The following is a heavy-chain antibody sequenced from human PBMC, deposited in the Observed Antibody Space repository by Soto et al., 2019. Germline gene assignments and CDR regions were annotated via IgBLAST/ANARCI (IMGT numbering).Heavy chain of an antibody. J-gene: IGHJ4*02. CDR2: VIPFLGTP. V-gene: IGHV1-69*01. CDR1: GGSFSSHA. D-gene: IGHD5-18*01. CDR3: AKGDSALPSVRY. Sequence: QVQLVQSGAEVKKPGSSVKVSCKASGGSFSSHAVSWVRQAPGQGLEWMGGVIPFLGTPNYAQKFQGRVTITADESTSTTYMELSSLRTEDTAVYYCAKGDSALPSVRYWGQGSLVTVSS.